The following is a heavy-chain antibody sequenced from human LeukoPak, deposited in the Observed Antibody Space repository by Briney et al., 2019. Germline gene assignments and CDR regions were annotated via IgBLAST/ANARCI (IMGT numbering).Heavy chain of an antibody. CDR1: GFAFSNYW. J-gene: IGHJ4*02. V-gene: IGHV3-23*01. CDR2: ITGSGGNT. D-gene: IGHD2-15*01. CDR3: AKGAYCSGGNCYLGDLDY. Sequence: GGSLRLSCAASGFAFSNYWMHWVRQAPGKGLEWVSVITGSGGNTFYADSVKGRFTISRDNSKNTLYLQMNSLRVEDTAVYYCAKGAYCSGGNCYLGDLDYWGQGTLVTVSS.